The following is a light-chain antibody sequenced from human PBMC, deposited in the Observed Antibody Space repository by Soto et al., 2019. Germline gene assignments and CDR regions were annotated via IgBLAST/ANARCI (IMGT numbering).Light chain of an antibody. CDR1: SSNIGSNY. V-gene: IGLV1-47*01. J-gene: IGLJ2*01. Sequence: QSVLTQPPSASGTPGQRVTISCYGSSSNIGSNYVYWYQQLPGTAPKLLIYRNNQRPSGVPDRFSGSKSGTSASLAISGLRSEYEADYYCAAWDDSLSVVFGGGTKLTVL. CDR3: AAWDDSLSVV. CDR2: RNN.